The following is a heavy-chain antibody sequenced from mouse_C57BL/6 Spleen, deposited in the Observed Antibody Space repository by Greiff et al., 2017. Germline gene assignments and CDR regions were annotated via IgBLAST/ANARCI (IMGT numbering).Heavy chain of an antibody. D-gene: IGHD4-1*01. V-gene: IGHV1-26*01. CDR3: APLGDYAMDY. J-gene: IGHJ4*01. CDR2: INPNNGGT. CDR1: GYTFTDYY. Sequence: VQLQQSGPELVKPGASVKISCKASGYTFTDYYMNWVKQSHGKSLEWIGDINPNNGGTSYNEKFKGKATVTVDKSSSTAYMELRSLTSEDSAVYYCAPLGDYAMDYWGQGTSVTVSS.